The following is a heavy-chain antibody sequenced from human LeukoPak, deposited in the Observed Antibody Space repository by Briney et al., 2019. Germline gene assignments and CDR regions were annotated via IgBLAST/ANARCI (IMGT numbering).Heavy chain of an antibody. CDR1: GGSISSSSYY. V-gene: IGHV4-61*05. CDR3: ARLTRNLYSSGWYATDDY. Sequence: SETLSLTCTVSGGSISSSSYYWSWIRQPPGKGLEWIGYIYYSGSTNYNPSLKSRVTISVDTSKNQFSLKLSSVTAADTAVYYCARLTRNLYSSGWYATDDYWGQGTLVTVSS. CDR2: IYYSGST. D-gene: IGHD6-19*01. J-gene: IGHJ4*02.